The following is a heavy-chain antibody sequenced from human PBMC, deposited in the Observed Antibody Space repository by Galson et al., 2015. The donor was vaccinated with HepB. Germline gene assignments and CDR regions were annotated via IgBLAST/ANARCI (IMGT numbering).Heavy chain of an antibody. CDR3: ARESSGWYDSDYYGMDV. Sequence: SVKVSCKASGYTFTGYYMHWVRQAPGQGLEWMGWINPNSGGTNYAQKFQGWVTMTRDTSISTAYMELSRLRSDDTAVYYCARESSGWYDSDYYGMDVWGQGTTVTVSS. D-gene: IGHD6-19*01. J-gene: IGHJ6*02. V-gene: IGHV1-2*04. CDR2: INPNSGGT. CDR1: GYTFTGYY.